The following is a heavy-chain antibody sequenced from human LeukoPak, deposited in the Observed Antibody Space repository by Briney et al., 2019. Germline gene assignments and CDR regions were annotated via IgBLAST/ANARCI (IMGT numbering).Heavy chain of an antibody. V-gene: IGHV3-30*18. D-gene: IGHD4-17*01. CDR1: GFAFGRYA. CDR3: AKAPTTYGDYGMDV. Sequence: GGSLRLSCAASGFAFGRYAMHWVRQPPGKGLEWVAVISYDGSNKYYADSVKGRFTISRDNSKNTLYLQMNSLRAEDTAVYYCAKAPTTYGDYGMDVWGQGTTVTVSS. CDR2: ISYDGSNK. J-gene: IGHJ6*02.